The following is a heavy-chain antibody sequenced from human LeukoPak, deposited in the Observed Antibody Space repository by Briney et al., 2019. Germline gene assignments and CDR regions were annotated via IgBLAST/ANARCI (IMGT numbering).Heavy chain of an antibody. V-gene: IGHV3-23*01. Sequence: GGSLRLSCAASGFPFSSYAMTWVRQAPGKGLEWVSSIRPGGNKIYYADSVRGRFTISRDNSKNTLYLQMNSLRAEDTAVYFCAKEVKAVTNWFDPWGQGTLVTVSS. CDR3: AKEVKAVTNWFDP. CDR2: IRPGGNKI. J-gene: IGHJ5*02. D-gene: IGHD6-19*01. CDR1: GFPFSSYA.